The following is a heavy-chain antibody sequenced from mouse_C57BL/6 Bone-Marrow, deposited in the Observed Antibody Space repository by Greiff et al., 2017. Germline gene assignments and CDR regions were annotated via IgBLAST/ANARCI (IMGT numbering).Heavy chain of an antibody. V-gene: IGHV1-64*01. CDR1: GYTFTSYW. CDR3: ARAIITTVEGY. D-gene: IGHD1-1*01. Sequence: QVQLQQPGAELVKPGASVRLSCKASGYTFTSYWMHWVKQRPGQGLEWIGMIHPNSGSTNYNEKFKSKATLTVDKSSSTAYMQLSSLTSEDSAVYYCARAIITTVEGYWGQGTTLTVSS. J-gene: IGHJ2*01. CDR2: IHPNSGST.